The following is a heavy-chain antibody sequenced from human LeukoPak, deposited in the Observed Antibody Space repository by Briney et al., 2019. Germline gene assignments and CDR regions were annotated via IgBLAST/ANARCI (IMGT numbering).Heavy chain of an antibody. J-gene: IGHJ4*02. D-gene: IGHD3-10*02. CDR2: MNPNSGNT. Sequence: ASVKVSCKASGYTFTSYDINWVRQATGQGLEWMGWMNPNSGNTGYAQKFQGRVTMTRNTSISTAYMELSSLRSEDTAVYYCARAMFGPLKYYFDYWGQGTLVTVSS. V-gene: IGHV1-8*01. CDR1: GYTFTSYD. CDR3: ARAMFGPLKYYFDY.